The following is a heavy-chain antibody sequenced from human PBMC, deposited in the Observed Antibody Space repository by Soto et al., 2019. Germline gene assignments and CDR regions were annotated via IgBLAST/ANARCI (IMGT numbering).Heavy chain of an antibody. V-gene: IGHV3-30*18. CDR2: ISYDGSNK. CDR1: GFTFSSYG. CDR3: AKDLNIVVVPAAMGDFDY. Sequence: PGGSLRLSCAASGFTFSSYGMHWVRQAPGKGLEWVAVISYDGSNKYYADSVKGRFTISRDNSKNTLYLQMNSLRAEDTAVYYCAKDLNIVVVPAAMGDFDYWGQGTLVTVSS. D-gene: IGHD2-2*01. J-gene: IGHJ4*02.